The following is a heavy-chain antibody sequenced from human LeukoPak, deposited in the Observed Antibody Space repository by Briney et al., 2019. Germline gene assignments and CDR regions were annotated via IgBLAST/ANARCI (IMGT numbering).Heavy chain of an antibody. V-gene: IGHV3-23*01. D-gene: IGHD3-22*01. CDR1: GFTFSSYA. CDR3: AKSAYYDASGYYREYYFDY. Sequence: GGSLRLSCAASGFTFSSYAMSWVRQAPGKGLEWVSSISGSGGSAHYADSVKGRFTISRDKTKNTLYLQMNSLRAEDTAVYYCAKSAYYDASGYYREYYFDYWGQGTLVTVSS. CDR2: ISGSGGSA. J-gene: IGHJ4*02.